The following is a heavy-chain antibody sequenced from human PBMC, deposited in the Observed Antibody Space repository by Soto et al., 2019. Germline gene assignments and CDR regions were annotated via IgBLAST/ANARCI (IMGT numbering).Heavy chain of an antibody. CDR3: ARDGEFWSGYYTFDY. J-gene: IGHJ4*02. D-gene: IGHD3-3*01. Sequence: QVQLVESGGGLVKPGGSLRLSCAASGFTFSDYYMSWIRQAPGKGLEWVSYISNSSSYTNYADSVKGRFTISRDNAKNSLYLQMNSLRAEDTAVYYCARDGEFWSGYYTFDYWGQGTLVTVSS. V-gene: IGHV3-11*06. CDR1: GFTFSDYY. CDR2: ISNSSSYT.